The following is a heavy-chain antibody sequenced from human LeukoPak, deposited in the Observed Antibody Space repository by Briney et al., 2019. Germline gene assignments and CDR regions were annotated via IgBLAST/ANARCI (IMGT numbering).Heavy chain of an antibody. CDR3: ARGVGSSWSYYFDY. V-gene: IGHV1-8*01. J-gene: IGHJ4*02. D-gene: IGHD6-13*01. CDR2: TNPNSGNT. CDR1: GYTFTSYD. Sequence: ASVKVSCKASGYTFTSYDINWVRQATGQGLEWMGWTNPNSGNTGYAQKFQGRVTMTRNTSISTAYMELSSLRSEDTAVYYCARGVGSSWSYYFDYWGQGTLVTVSS.